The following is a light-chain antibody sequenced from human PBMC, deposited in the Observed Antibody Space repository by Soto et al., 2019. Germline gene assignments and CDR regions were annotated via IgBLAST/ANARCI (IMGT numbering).Light chain of an antibody. CDR2: DVS. J-gene: IGLJ1*01. CDR3: SSYTSSSTLVV. V-gene: IGLV2-14*01. Sequence: QYALTQPAFVSGSPGQSLTISCTGTSSDVGGYNYVSWYQQHPGKAPKLMIYDVSNRPSGVSNRFSGSKSGNTASLTISGLQAEDEADYYCSSYTSSSTLVVFGTGTKVTVL. CDR1: SSDVGGYNY.